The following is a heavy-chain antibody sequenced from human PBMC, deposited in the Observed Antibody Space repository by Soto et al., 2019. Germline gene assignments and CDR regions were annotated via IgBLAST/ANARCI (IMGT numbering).Heavy chain of an antibody. D-gene: IGHD4-17*01. CDR1: GAAIDSHY. CDR2: VFYSGST. Sequence: PSDTLSLTCTFSGAAIDSHYWSWIRQPPGKGLERIGQVFYSGSTNYNPSLKSRVTISINTSTKQFSLKLTSGSAADTVVYYCARSFMGTVDYFDSWGKGNLVTV. J-gene: IGHJ4*02. CDR3: ARSFMGTVDYFDS. V-gene: IGHV4-59*11.